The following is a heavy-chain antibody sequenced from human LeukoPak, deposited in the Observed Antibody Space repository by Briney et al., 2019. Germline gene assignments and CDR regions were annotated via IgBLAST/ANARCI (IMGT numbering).Heavy chain of an antibody. J-gene: IGHJ4*02. Sequence: SVKVSCKASGGTFSSYAISWVRQAPGQGLEWMGGIIPIFGTANYAQKFQGSVTITADESTSTAYMELSSLRSEDTAVYYCASTGGRGYYDSSGYLSLFDYWGQGTLVTVSS. D-gene: IGHD3-22*01. CDR2: IIPIFGTA. CDR3: ASTGGRGYYDSSGYLSLFDY. V-gene: IGHV1-69*13. CDR1: GGTFSSYA.